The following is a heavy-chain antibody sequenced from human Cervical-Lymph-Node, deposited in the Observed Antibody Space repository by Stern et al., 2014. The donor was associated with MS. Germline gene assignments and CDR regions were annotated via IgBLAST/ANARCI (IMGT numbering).Heavy chain of an antibody. D-gene: IGHD6-6*01. CDR3: ARFYSSSSFADAFDI. J-gene: IGHJ3*02. Sequence: ESGPALAKPTQTLTLTCTFSGFSLTTSGMCVSWIRQAPGKALEWLSFIDWDDDKSYNTSLKTRLTISKDTSKNQVVLTMTNMDPVDTATYYCARFYSSSSFADAFDIWGQGTMVTVSS. CDR1: GFSLTTSGMC. V-gene: IGHV2-70*01. CDR2: IDWDDDK.